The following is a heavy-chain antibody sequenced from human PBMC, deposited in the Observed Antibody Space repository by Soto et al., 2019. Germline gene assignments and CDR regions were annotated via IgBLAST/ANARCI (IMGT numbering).Heavy chain of an antibody. CDR1: GYTFTGYY. J-gene: IGHJ6*02. V-gene: IGHV1-2*04. CDR2: INPNSGGT. D-gene: IGHD2-2*01. CDR3: ARDARDCSSTSCYGHYYYGMDV. Sequence: ASVKVSCKASGYTFTGYYMHWVRQAHGQGLEWMGWINPNSGGTNYAQKFQGWVTMTRDTSISTAYMELSRLRSDDTAVYYCARDARDCSSTSCYGHYYYGMDVWGQGTTVTVSS.